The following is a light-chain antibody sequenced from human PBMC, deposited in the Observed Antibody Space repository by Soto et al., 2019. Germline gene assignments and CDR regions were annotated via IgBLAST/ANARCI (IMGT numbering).Light chain of an antibody. V-gene: IGKV1-5*01. CDR1: QSISSW. CDR2: DAS. Sequence: DIQMTQSPSTLSASVGDRATITCRASQSISSWLAWYQQKPGKPPKLLIYDASSLESGVPSRFSGSGSGTEFTLTITSLQSDDFAVYYRQQYNKWRTFGQGTKVDIK. J-gene: IGKJ1*01. CDR3: QQYNKWRT.